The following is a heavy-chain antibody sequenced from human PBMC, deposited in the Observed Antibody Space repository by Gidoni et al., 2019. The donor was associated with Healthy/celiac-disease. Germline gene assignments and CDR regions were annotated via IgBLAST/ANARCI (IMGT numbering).Heavy chain of an antibody. D-gene: IGHD1-26*01. Sequence: QLQLQESGPGLVKPSETLSLTCTVSGGSIRSSSYYWGWIRQPPGKGLEWIVSIYYSGSTYYNPSLKSRVTISVDTSKNQFSLKLSSVTAADTAVYYCAREVVGATKGGFDYWGQGTLVTVSS. CDR2: IYYSGST. CDR1: GGSIRSSSYY. V-gene: IGHV4-39*02. J-gene: IGHJ4*02. CDR3: AREVVGATKGGFDY.